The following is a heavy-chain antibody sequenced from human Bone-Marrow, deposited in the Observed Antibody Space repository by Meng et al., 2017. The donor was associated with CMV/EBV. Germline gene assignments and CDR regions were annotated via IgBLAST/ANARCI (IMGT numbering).Heavy chain of an antibody. D-gene: IGHD2-2*01. V-gene: IGHV3-9*03. CDR2: ISWNSGSI. Sequence: SLKISCAASGFTFDDYAMHWVRQAPGKGLEWVSGISWNSGSIGYADSVKGRFTISRDNAKNSLYLQMNSLRAEDMALYYCAKEGYCSSTSCLSYYGMDVWGQGTTVTVS. J-gene: IGHJ6*02. CDR3: AKEGYCSSTSCLSYYGMDV. CDR1: GFTFDDYA.